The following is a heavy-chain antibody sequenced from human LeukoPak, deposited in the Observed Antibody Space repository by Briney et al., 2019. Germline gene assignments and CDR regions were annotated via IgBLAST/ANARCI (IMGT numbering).Heavy chain of an antibody. D-gene: IGHD1-26*01. CDR3: ARVKGEGAHFDY. J-gene: IGHJ4*02. V-gene: IGHV1-8*03. Sequence: ASVKVSCKASGYTFTSYDINWVRQATGQGLEWMGWMNPNSGNTGYAQKFQGRVTITRNTSISTAYMELSSLRSEDTAVYYCARVKGEGAHFDYWGQGTLVTVSS. CDR2: MNPNSGNT. CDR1: GYTFTSYD.